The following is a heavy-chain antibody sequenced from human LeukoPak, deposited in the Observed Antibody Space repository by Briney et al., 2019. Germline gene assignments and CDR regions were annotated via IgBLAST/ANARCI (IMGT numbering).Heavy chain of an antibody. CDR2: IYYSGST. V-gene: IGHV4-39*07. Sequence: SETLSLTCTVSGGSISSSSYYWGWIRQPPGKGLEWIGSIYYSGSTYYNPSLKSRVTISVDTSKNQFSLKLSSVTAADTAVYYCARDAPPYCGGDCYGGYWFDPWGQGTLVTVSS. D-gene: IGHD2-21*02. J-gene: IGHJ5*02. CDR1: GGSISSSSYY. CDR3: ARDAPPYCGGDCYGGYWFDP.